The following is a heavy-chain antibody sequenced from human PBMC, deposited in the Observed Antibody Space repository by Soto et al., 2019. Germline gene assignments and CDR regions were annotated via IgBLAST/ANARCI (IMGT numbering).Heavy chain of an antibody. Sequence: SETLSLACAVSGGSISSSNWWSWVRQPPGKGLEWIGEIYHSGSTNYNPSLKSRVTISVDKSKNQFSLKLRSVTAADTAVYFCVRVPSRSWYYYYGMDVWGQGTTVTVSS. V-gene: IGHV4-4*02. D-gene: IGHD6-13*01. CDR1: GGSISSSNW. CDR2: IYHSGST. J-gene: IGHJ6*02. CDR3: VRVPSRSWYYYYGMDV.